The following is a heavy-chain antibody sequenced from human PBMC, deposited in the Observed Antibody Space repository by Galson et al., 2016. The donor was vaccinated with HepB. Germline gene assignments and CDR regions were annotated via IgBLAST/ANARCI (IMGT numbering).Heavy chain of an antibody. CDR2: TYYNSKWYN. Sequence: CAISGDSVSSNSAAWNWIRQSPSRGLEWLGRTYYNSKWYNDYAASVKSRITINPDTSKNQFSLQLNSVTPEDTAVYYWARLYWGLRAFDIWGQGTMVTVSS. CDR1: GDSVSSNSAA. V-gene: IGHV6-1*01. D-gene: IGHD2-8*02. CDR3: ARLYWGLRAFDI. J-gene: IGHJ3*02.